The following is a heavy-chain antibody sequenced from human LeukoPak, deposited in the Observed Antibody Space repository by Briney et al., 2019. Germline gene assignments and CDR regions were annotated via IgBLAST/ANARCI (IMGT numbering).Heavy chain of an antibody. CDR1: GYTFTSYY. D-gene: IGHD6-13*01. CDR2: INPSGGST. V-gene: IGHV1-46*01. J-gene: IGHJ4*02. Sequence: ASVKVSCKASGYTFTSYYMHWVRQAPGQGLEWMGIINPSGGSTSYAQKFQGRVTITADESTSTAYMELSSLRSEDTAVYYCARTGSRIVAAGTLGYWGQGTLVTVS. CDR3: ARTGSRIVAAGTLGY.